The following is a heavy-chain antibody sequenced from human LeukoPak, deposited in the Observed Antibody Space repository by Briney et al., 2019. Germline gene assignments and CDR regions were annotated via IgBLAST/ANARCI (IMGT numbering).Heavy chain of an antibody. D-gene: IGHD2-2*01. V-gene: IGHV4-34*01. CDR2: INHSGST. CDR1: DGSFSGYY. J-gene: IGHJ5*02. Sequence: PSETLSLSCAVYDGSFSGYYWSWIRQPPGKGLEWIGEINHSGSTNYNPSLKSRVTISVDTSKNQFSLKLSSVTAADTAVYYCASDQSWFDPWGQGTLVTVSS. CDR3: ASDQSWFDP.